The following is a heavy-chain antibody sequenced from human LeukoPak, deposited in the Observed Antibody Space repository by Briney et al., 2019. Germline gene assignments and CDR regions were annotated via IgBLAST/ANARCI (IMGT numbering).Heavy chain of an antibody. J-gene: IGHJ4*02. Sequence: SVKVSCKASGGTFSSYAISWVRQTPGQGLEWMGGIIPIFGTANYAQKFQGRVTITAYESTSTAYMELSSLRSEDTAVYYCARAYYYDSSGYYAWGQGTLVTVSS. CDR3: ARAYYYDSSGYYA. D-gene: IGHD3-22*01. V-gene: IGHV1-69*13. CDR2: IIPIFGTA. CDR1: GGTFSSYA.